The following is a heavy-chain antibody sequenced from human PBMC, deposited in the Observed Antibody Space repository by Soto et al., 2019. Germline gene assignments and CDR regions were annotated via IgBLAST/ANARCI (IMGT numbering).Heavy chain of an antibody. V-gene: IGHV3-23*01. D-gene: IGHD3-3*01. CDR1: GFTFTTFD. CDR2: VRGRDGST. J-gene: IGHJ4*02. CDR3: AKGEWRDF. Sequence: EVQLLESGGGLVQPGASLRLSCAASGFTFTTFDMSWARQAPGKGLEWVSVVRGRDGSTSYADSLKGRFTISKDSSKNTLYLQMNSLRAEDTARCYCAKGEWRDFGGQGTLVTVSS.